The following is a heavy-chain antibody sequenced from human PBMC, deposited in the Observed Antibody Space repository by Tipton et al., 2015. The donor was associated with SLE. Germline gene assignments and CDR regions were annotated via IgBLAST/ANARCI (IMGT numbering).Heavy chain of an antibody. Sequence: TLSLTCAVYGGSFSGYYWSWIRQPPGKGLEWIAEINHSGSANYNPSLRSRVTISVDTSKNQFSLKLSSVTAADTAVYYCARDILTGSDYWGQGTLVTVSS. CDR1: GGSFSGYY. CDR2: INHSGSA. D-gene: IGHD3-9*01. J-gene: IGHJ4*02. V-gene: IGHV4-34*01. CDR3: ARDILTGSDY.